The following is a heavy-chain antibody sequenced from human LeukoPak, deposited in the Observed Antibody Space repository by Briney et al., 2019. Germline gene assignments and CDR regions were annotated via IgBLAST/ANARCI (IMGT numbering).Heavy chain of an antibody. CDR1: GGSFSGYY. Sequence: PSETLSHTCAVHGGSFSGYYWSWIGQPPGKGLDGMGEINHSGSTNYNPSLKSRGARSVDTSKSQFPLQRSSVTAADTAGYYCAIGRGRNYYDSSGYLVYWGEGALVTVSP. V-gene: IGHV4-34*01. CDR2: INHSGST. J-gene: IGHJ4*02. D-gene: IGHD3-22*01. CDR3: AIGRGRNYYDSSGYLVY.